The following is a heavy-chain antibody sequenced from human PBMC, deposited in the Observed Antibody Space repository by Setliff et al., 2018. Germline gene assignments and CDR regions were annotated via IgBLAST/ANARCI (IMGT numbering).Heavy chain of an antibody. CDR2: IYHSGST. V-gene: IGHV4-38-2*01. J-gene: IGHJ4*02. CDR3: ARQPGDEQQLVGD. Sequence: SETLSLTCAVSGYSIRSGYYWGWIRQPPGKGLEWIGSIYHSGSTYYSPSLKSRVTISVDTSKNQFSLNLTSVTAADTALYYCARQPGDEQQLVGDWGQGTPVTVSS. CDR1: GYSIRSGYY. D-gene: IGHD6-13*01.